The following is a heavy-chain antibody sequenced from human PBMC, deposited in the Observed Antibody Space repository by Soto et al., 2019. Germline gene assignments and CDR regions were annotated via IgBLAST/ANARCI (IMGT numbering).Heavy chain of an antibody. D-gene: IGHD2-15*01. V-gene: IGHV1-69*02. CDR2: IIPILGIA. J-gene: IGHJ4*02. CDR3: ARGRGGRGDY. Sequence: QVQLVQSGAEVKKPVSSVKVSCKASGGTFSSYTINWVRQAPGQGLEWMGMIIPILGIANYAQKFQDRVTITADKSTSTAYMELSSLRSEDTAVYYCARGRGGRGDYWGQGTLVTVSS. CDR1: GGTFSSYT.